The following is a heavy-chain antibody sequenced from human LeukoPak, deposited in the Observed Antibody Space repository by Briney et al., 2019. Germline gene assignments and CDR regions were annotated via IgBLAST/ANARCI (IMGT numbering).Heavy chain of an antibody. Sequence: SETLSLTCAVYGGSFSGYYWSWIRQPPGKGLEWIGEINHSGSTNYNPSLKSRVTISVDRSKNQFSLKLSSVTAADTAVYYCARAGWSGYYLDYWGQGTLVTVSS. V-gene: IGHV4-34*01. CDR3: ARAGWSGYYLDY. CDR2: INHSGST. CDR1: GGSFSGYY. D-gene: IGHD3-3*01. J-gene: IGHJ4*02.